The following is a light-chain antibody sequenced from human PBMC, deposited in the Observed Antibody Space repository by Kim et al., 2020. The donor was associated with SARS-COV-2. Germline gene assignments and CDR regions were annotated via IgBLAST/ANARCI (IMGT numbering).Light chain of an antibody. J-gene: IGKJ3*01. V-gene: IGKV1-5*03. CDR3: QQYNRYLT. Sequence: SASVGDRITITCRASQSVSPWVAWYQQKAGKAPKLLIYKASTLEDGVPSRFSGRWSGTEFTLTIASLQPDDFATYYCQQYNRYLTFGPGTKVDIK. CDR1: QSVSPW. CDR2: KAS.